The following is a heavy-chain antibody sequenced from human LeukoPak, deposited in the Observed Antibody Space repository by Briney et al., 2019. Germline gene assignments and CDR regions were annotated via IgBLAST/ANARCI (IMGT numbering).Heavy chain of an antibody. J-gene: IGHJ4*02. D-gene: IGHD4-23*01. CDR2: INPNSGGT. Sequence: ASVKVSCKASGYTFTGYYMHWVRQAPGQGLEWMGWINPNSGGTNYAQKFQGWVTMTRDTSISTAYMELSRLRSDDTAVYYCARGIYGGNSEGLDYWGQGTLVTVSS. CDR3: ARGIYGGNSEGLDY. CDR1: GYTFTGYY. V-gene: IGHV1-2*04.